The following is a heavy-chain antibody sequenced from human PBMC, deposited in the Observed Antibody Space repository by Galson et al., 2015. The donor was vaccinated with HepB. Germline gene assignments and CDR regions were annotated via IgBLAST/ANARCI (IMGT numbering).Heavy chain of an antibody. CDR3: VRRAPRASGYWGRLDS. CDR1: GYTFTHYW. J-gene: IGHJ4*02. Sequence: QSGAEVKKPGESLSISCQTSGYTFTHYWVGWVRQMPGKGLEWMGIIYPADSDTRYSPSFQGHISISADTSISTAYLQWSSLKASDTAMYYCVRRAPRASGYWGRLDSWGQGTPVTVSS. V-gene: IGHV5-51*03. CDR2: IYPADSDT. D-gene: IGHD6-25*01.